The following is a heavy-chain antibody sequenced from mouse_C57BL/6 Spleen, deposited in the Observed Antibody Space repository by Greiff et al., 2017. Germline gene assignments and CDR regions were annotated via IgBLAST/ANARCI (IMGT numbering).Heavy chain of an antibody. CDR1: GYTFTDYN. J-gene: IGHJ3*01. Sequence: EVKLQESGPELVKPGASVKMSCKASGYTFTDYNMHWVKQSHGKSLEWIGYINPNNGGTSYNQKFKGKATLTVNKSSSTAYMELRSLTSEDSAVYYCAKSQPAWFAYWGQGTLVTVSA. D-gene: IGHD1-3*01. CDR2: INPNNGGT. CDR3: AKSQPAWFAY. V-gene: IGHV1-22*01.